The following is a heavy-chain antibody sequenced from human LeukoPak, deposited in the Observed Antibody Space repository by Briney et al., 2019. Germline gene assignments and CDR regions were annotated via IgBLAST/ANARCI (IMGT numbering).Heavy chain of an antibody. D-gene: IGHD1-7*01. CDR2: IYYSGST. J-gene: IGHJ6*03. Sequence: SETLSLTCTVSGGSISSYYWSWIRQPPGKGLEWIGYIYYSGSTNHNPSLKSRVTISLDTSKNQFSLKLSSVTAADTAVYYCARATGTKDYYYYYYMDVWGKGTTVTVSS. V-gene: IGHV4-59*01. CDR3: ARATGTKDYYYYYYMDV. CDR1: GGSISSYY.